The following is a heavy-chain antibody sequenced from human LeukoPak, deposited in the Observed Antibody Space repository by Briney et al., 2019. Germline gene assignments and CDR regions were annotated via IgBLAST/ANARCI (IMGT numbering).Heavy chain of an antibody. J-gene: IGHJ5*02. CDR3: AREGIGSGSFNWFDP. V-gene: IGHV1-18*01. CDR2: ISAYNGNT. D-gene: IGHD3-10*01. Sequence: ASVKVSCKASGYTFTSYGISWVRQAPGQGLEWMGWISAYNGNTNYAQKLQGRVTMTTDTSTSTAYMELSSLRSEDTAVYYCAREGIGSGSFNWFDPWGQGTLVTVSS. CDR1: GYTFTSYG.